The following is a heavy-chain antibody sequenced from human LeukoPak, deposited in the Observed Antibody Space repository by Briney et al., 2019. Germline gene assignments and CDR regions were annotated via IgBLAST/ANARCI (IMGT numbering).Heavy chain of an antibody. CDR2: INAGFGET. CDR1: GYTFTSYS. J-gene: IGHJ4*02. V-gene: IGHV1-3*01. CDR3: ARDSDTSDWAWVY. D-gene: IGHD6-19*01. Sequence: GASVKVSCTASGYTFTSYSKYTIHWVRQAPGQRLEWMGWINAGFGETRYSQKFQGRVTFTGDTSANTVYMELNSLISEDTAVYYCARDSDTSDWAWVYWGQGTLVTVSS.